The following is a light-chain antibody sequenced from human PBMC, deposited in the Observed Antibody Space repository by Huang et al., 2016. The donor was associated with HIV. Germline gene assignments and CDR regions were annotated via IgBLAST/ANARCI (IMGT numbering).Light chain of an antibody. CDR3: MQALETPIT. V-gene: IGKV2-28*01. J-gene: IGKJ5*01. Sequence: DIVMTQSPLSLPVTPGEPASISCKSSQSLLHSNGYNYLDWYLQKQGQSPQLLISLGSNRASGVPDRFSGSGSGTDFTLKISRVEAEDVGVYYCMQALETPITFGQGTRLEMK. CDR1: QSLLHSNGYNY. CDR2: LGS.